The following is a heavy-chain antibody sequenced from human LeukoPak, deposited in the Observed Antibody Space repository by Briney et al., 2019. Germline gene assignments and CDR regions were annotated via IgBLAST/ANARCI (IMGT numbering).Heavy chain of an antibody. J-gene: IGHJ6*03. D-gene: IGHD3-9*01. V-gene: IGHV1-69*13. CDR3: ARSILDPLKRHYDILTGYYRHYYYYYYMDV. CDR2: IIPIFGTA. Sequence: ASVKVSCKASGGTFSSYAISWVRQAPGQGLEWMGGIIPIFGTANYAQKFQGRVTITADESTSTAYMELSSLRSEDTAVYYCARSILDPLKRHYDILTGYYRHYYYYYYMDVWGKGTTVTISS. CDR1: GGTFSSYA.